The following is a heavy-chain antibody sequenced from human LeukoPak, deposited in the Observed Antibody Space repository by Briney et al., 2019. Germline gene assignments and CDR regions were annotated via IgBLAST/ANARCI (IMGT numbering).Heavy chain of an antibody. V-gene: IGHV4-4*02. J-gene: IGHJ5*02. Sequence: SETLSLTCAVSGGSISSSNWWTWVRQPPGKGLEWIGEIYHSGSTNYNPSLKSRVTISVDKSKNQFSLKLSSVTAADTAVYYCAGAIAAAGSRGWFDPWGLGTLVTVSS. CDR2: IYHSGST. D-gene: IGHD6-13*01. CDR3: AGAIAAAGSRGWFDP. CDR1: GGSISSSNW.